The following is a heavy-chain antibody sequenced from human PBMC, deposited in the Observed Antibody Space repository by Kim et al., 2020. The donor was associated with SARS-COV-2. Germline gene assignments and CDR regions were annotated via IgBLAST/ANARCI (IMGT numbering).Heavy chain of an antibody. CDR2: ISSSSTI. D-gene: IGHD5-12*01. CDR3: ARGEGSGYDWDYYGMDV. Sequence: GGSLRLSCAASGFTFSSYSMNWVRQAPGKGLEWVSYISSSSTIYYADSVKGRFTISRDNAKNSLYLQMNSLRDEDTAVYYCARGEGSGYDWDYYGMDVWGQGTTVTVSS. J-gene: IGHJ6*02. CDR1: GFTFSSYS. V-gene: IGHV3-48*02.